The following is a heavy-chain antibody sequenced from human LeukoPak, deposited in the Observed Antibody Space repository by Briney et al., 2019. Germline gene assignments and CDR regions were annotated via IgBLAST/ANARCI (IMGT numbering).Heavy chain of an antibody. V-gene: IGHV4-59*12. CDR1: GGSISSYY. CDR2: IYYSGST. Sequence: PSETLSLTCTVSGGSISSYYWSWIRQPPGKGLEWIGYIYYSGSTDYNPSLKSRVTISVDTSKNQFSLKLSSVTAADTAVYYCAREGPLVAAWGFAFDIWGQGTMVTVSS. D-gene: IGHD2-15*01. CDR3: AREGPLVAAWGFAFDI. J-gene: IGHJ3*02.